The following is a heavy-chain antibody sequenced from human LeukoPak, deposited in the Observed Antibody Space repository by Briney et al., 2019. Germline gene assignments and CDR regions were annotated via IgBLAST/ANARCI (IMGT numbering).Heavy chain of an antibody. D-gene: IGHD1-1*01. J-gene: IGHJ6*03. CDR2: IIPIFGTA. CDR3: ARGKTGPPFGYYYMDV. V-gene: IGHV1-69*05. CDR1: GGTFSSYA. Sequence: EASVKVSCKASGGTFSSYAISWVRQAPGQGLEWMGGIIPIFGTANYAQKFQGRVTITTDESTSTAYMELSSLRSEDTAVYYCARGKTGPPFGYYYMDVWGKGTTVTVSS.